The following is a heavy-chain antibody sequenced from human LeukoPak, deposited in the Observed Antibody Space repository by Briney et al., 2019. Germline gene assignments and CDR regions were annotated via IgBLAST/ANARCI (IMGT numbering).Heavy chain of an antibody. CDR2: ISGSGGNT. J-gene: IGHJ4*02. V-gene: IGHV3-23*01. CDR1: GFTFSSYA. Sequence: GGSLRLSCAASGFTFSSYAMSWVRQAPGKGLEWVSAISGSGGNTYYADSVKGRFTISRDNSKNTLYLQMNSLRAEDTAVYYCANGRYGDYFDYWGQGTLVTVSS. CDR3: ANGRYGDYFDY. D-gene: IGHD4/OR15-4a*01.